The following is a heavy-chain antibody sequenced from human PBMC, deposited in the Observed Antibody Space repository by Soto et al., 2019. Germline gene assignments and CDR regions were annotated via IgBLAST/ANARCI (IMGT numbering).Heavy chain of an antibody. J-gene: IGHJ4*02. Sequence: SLTCAVSGGSISSGGYSWSWIRQPPGKGLEWIGYIYHSGSTYYNPSLKSRVTISVDRSKNQFSLKLRSLTAADTAVYYCARDLLNSRGSNFEIWGRGTLVTVSS. V-gene: IGHV4-30-2*01. CDR1: GGSISSGGYS. CDR2: IYHSGST. D-gene: IGHD3-22*01. CDR3: ARDLLNSRGSNFEI.